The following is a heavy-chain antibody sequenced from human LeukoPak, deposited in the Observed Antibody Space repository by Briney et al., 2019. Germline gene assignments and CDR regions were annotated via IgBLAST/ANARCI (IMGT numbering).Heavy chain of an antibody. CDR2: IPYDGSNK. J-gene: IGHJ5*02. Sequence: GRTLRLSCAASGFTFSSYAMHWVRQAPGKGLEWVALIPYDGSNKYYADSVKGRFTVSRDNSKNTLYLQMNSLRAEDTAVHYCVRAHHPGGWFDPWGQGTLVTVSS. CDR1: GFTFSSYA. D-gene: IGHD3-10*01. V-gene: IGHV3-30*04. CDR3: VRAHHPGGWFDP.